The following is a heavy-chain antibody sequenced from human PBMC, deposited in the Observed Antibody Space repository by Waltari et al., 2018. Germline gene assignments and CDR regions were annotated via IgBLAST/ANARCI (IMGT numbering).Heavy chain of an antibody. D-gene: IGHD1-26*01. V-gene: IGHV4-31*03. CDR1: GGSISSGGYY. CDR2: IYYSGST. J-gene: IGHJ4*02. CDR3: ARREETVSFDY. Sequence: QVQLQESGPGLVKPSQTLSLTCTVSGGSISSGGYYWSWIRQHPGKGLEWIGYIYYSGSTYYNPSLQSRATISVDTSKNQFSLKLSSVTAAGTAVYYCARREETVSFDYWGQGTLVTVSS.